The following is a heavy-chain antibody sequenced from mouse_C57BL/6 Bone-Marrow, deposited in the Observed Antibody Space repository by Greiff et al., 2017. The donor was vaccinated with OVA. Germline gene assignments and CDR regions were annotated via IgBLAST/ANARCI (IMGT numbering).Heavy chain of an antibody. V-gene: IGHV2-9*01. D-gene: IGHD2-1*01. J-gene: IGHJ4*01. CDR2: IWGGGST. CDR1: GFSLTSYG. CDR3: AKQRDYGNSGGAMDD. Sequence: QVQLKESGPGLVAPSQSLSITCTVSGFSLTSYGVDWVRQPPGKGLEWLGVIWGGGSTNYNSALMSRLSISKDNSTSQVFLKMNRLQADDTAMYDSAKQRDYGNSGGAMDDWGQGTSVTVSS.